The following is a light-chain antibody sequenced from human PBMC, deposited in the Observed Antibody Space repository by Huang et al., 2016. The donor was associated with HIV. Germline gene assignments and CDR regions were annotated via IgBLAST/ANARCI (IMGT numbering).Light chain of an antibody. Sequence: EIVMTQSPATLSVSPGQRVTLSCRANRSVSTNLAWYQQRHGQAPRLLSYGSSTRAPGLPARFSGSGSGTDFSLTISSLQSEDFALYYCHQYNNWLLSFGGGTRV. CDR1: RSVSTN. J-gene: IGKJ4*01. CDR3: HQYNNWLLS. V-gene: IGKV3-15*01. CDR2: GSS.